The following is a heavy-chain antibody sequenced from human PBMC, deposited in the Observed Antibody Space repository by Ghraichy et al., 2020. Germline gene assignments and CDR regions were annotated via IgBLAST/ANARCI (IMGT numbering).Heavy chain of an antibody. D-gene: IGHD3-22*01. Sequence: GGSLRLSCAASGFTFSSYSMNWVRQAPGKGLEWVSSISSSSSYIYYADSVKGRFTISRDNAKNSLYLQMNSLRAEDTAVYYCARDRAYYYDSRGAFDIWGQGTMVTVSS. V-gene: IGHV3-21*01. J-gene: IGHJ3*02. CDR3: ARDRAYYYDSRGAFDI. CDR1: GFTFSSYS. CDR2: ISSSSSYI.